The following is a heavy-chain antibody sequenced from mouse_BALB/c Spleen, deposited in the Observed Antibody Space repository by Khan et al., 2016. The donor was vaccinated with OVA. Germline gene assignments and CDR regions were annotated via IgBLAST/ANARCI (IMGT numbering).Heavy chain of an antibody. CDR2: IWTGGGT. V-gene: IGHV2-9-2*01. CDR1: GFSLTNYD. J-gene: IGHJ1*01. Sequence: QVQLKESGPGLVAPSQSLSITCTVSGFSLTNYDISWMRQTPGKGLEWLGVIWTGGGTNYNSGFMSRLSITKDNSKSQVFLKMNSLQTDDTAIYYCVRRGNYYGSFYWYFDVWGAGTTVTVSS. D-gene: IGHD1-1*01. CDR3: VRRGNYYGSFYWYFDV.